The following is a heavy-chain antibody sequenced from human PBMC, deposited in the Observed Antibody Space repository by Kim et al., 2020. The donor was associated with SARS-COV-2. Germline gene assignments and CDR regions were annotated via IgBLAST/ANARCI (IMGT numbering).Heavy chain of an antibody. J-gene: IGHJ5*02. CDR3: ARSQQLALLNWFDP. CDR2: IYHSGST. CDR1: GGSISSSNW. D-gene: IGHD6-13*01. V-gene: IGHV4-4*02. Sequence: SETLSLTCAVSGGSISSSNWWSWVRQPPGKGLEWIGEIYHSGSTNYNPSLKSRVTISVDKSKNQFSLKLSSVTAADTAVYYCARSQQLALLNWFDPWGQGTLVTVSS.